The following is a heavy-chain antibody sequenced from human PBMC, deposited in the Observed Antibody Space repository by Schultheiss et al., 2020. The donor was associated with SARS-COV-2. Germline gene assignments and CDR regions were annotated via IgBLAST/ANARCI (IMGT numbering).Heavy chain of an antibody. CDR2: MYFSGST. Sequence: SQTLSLTCPVSGDSISSGGYYWSWIRQHPGEGLEWIGHMYFSGSTYYNPSLKSRATISVDTTKNQFSLRLSSVTAADTAVYYCARNRGDIEGPPYFDYWGLGTLVTVSS. V-gene: IGHV4-31*03. CDR1: GDSISSGGYY. J-gene: IGHJ4*02. D-gene: IGHD3-16*01. CDR3: ARNRGDIEGPPYFDY.